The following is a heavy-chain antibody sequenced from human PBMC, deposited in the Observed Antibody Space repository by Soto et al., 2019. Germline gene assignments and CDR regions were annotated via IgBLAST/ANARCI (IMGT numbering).Heavy chain of an antibody. CDR1: GYSFTSYW. Sequence: GESLKISCKGSGYSFTSYWIGWVRQMPGKGLEWMGIIYPGDSDTRYSPSFQGQVTISADKSISTAYLQWSSLKASDTAMYYCARHGRDFWSGYYGYYYYGMDVWGQGTTVTVSS. J-gene: IGHJ6*02. V-gene: IGHV5-51*01. D-gene: IGHD3-3*01. CDR2: IYPGDSDT. CDR3: ARHGRDFWSGYYGYYYYGMDV.